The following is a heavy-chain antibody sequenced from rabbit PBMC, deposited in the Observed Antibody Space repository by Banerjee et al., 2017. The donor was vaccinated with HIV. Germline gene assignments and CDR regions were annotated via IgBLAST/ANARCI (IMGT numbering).Heavy chain of an antibody. Sequence: QEQLEESGGDLVKPEGSLTLTCTASGFSFSNKYVMCWVRQAPGKGLELIACIYSSNGDKSYASWVQFRFSISRGHSLIEVEMTMPSLAVADTSSYLCARVASVGGTRLKLWGPGTLVTVS. CDR2: IYSSNGDK. V-gene: IGHV1S43*01. CDR1: GFSFSNKYV. CDR3: ARVASVGGTRLKL. J-gene: IGHJ4*01. D-gene: IGHD5-1*01.